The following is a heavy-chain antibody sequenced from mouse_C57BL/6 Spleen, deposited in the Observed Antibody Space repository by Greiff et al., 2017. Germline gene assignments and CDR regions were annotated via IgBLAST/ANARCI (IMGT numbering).Heavy chain of an antibody. J-gene: IGHJ4*01. D-gene: IGHD2-2*01. CDR3: ARGGLRRDFDY. V-gene: IGHV1-81*01. Sequence: VQLQQPGAELARPGASVKLSCKASGYTFTSYGISWVKQRTGQGLEWIGEIYPTSGNTYYNQKFKGKATLTADKSSSTAYMELRSLTSEDSAVDFCARGGLRRDFDYWGQGTSVTVSS. CDR1: GYTFTSYG. CDR2: IYPTSGNT.